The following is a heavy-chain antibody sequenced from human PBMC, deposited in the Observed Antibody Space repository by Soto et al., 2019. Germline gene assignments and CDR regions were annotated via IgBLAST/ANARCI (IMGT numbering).Heavy chain of an antibody. V-gene: IGHV3-23*01. CDR2: IGGNGDRT. Sequence: PGGSLRLSCAASGFTLSSYAMTWVRQAPGKGLEWVSTIGGNGDRTSYADSVKGRFTISRDKSKNTLYLQMNNLRAEDTAIYYCTKSNALDVWGQGTTVTVSS. CDR3: TKSNALDV. J-gene: IGHJ6*02. D-gene: IGHD1-1*01. CDR1: GFTLSSYA.